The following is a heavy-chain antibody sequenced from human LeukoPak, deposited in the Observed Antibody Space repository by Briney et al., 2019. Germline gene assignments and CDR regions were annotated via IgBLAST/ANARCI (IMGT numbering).Heavy chain of an antibody. CDR3: ARGRPYDFWSGYSSWFDP. J-gene: IGHJ5*02. CDR2: IIPILGIA. V-gene: IGHV1-69*04. D-gene: IGHD3-3*01. CDR1: GGTFSSYA. Sequence: ASVKVSCKASGGTFSSYAISWVRQAPGQGLEWMGRIIPILGIANYAQKFQGRVTITADKSTSTAYMELSSVRSEDTAVYYCARGRPYDFWSGYSSWFDPWGQGTLVTVSS.